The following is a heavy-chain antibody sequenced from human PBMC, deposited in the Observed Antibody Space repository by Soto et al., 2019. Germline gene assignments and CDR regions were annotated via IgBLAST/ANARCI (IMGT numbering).Heavy chain of an antibody. J-gene: IGHJ4*02. CDR2: IWSDGINK. CDR1: GFTFKTYA. V-gene: IGHV3-33*01. CDR3: ARDPWGSNWRLDY. Sequence: QVYLVESGGGVVQPGRSLRLSCAASGFTFKTYAMHWVRQAPGKGLEWVAIIWSDGINKYYADSVKGRLTISRDNSKNTLFLEMTSLRAEDTAVYYCARDPWGSNWRLDYWGQGTLVTVSS. D-gene: IGHD6-13*01.